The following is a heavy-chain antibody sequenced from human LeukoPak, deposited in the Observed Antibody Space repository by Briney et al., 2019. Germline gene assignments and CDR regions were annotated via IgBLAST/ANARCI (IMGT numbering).Heavy chain of an antibody. CDR3: ARRKATVTPYNWFDP. D-gene: IGHD4-11*01. Sequence: ASVKVSCKASGYTFTSYGISWVRQAPGQGLEWMGWISAYNGNTNYARKLQGRVTMTTDTSTSTAYMELRSLRSDDTAVYYCARRKATVTPYNWFDPWGQGTLVTVSS. CDR2: ISAYNGNT. CDR1: GYTFTSYG. J-gene: IGHJ5*02. V-gene: IGHV1-18*01.